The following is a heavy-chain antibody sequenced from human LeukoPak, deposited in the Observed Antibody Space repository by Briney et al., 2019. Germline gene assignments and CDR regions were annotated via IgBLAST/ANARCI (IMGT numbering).Heavy chain of an antibody. Sequence: PSDTLTLTCAVYGGSFSGFYWSWIRQPPGKGLEWIGEINHSGSTNYNPSLKSRVTISVDTSKNQFSLKLSSVTAADTAVYYCARGRRWFDPWGQGTLVTVSS. V-gene: IGHV4-34*01. CDR1: GGSFSGFY. CDR3: ARGRRWFDP. CDR2: INHSGST. J-gene: IGHJ5*02.